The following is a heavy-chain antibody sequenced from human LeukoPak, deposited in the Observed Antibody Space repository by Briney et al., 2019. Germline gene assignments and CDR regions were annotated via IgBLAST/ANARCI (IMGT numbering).Heavy chain of an antibody. CDR1: GYTFTDYY. D-gene: IGHD6-13*01. V-gene: IGHV1-69-2*01. CDR2: VDPEDGET. J-gene: IGHJ4*02. CDR3: ATEEKDSRSFLVDY. Sequence: ASVKISCNVSGYTFTDYYMHWVQQAPGKGLEWMGLVDPEDGETIYAEKFQGRVTITADTSTDTACMELSSLRSEDTAVYYCATEEKDSRSFLVDYWGQGTLVTVSS.